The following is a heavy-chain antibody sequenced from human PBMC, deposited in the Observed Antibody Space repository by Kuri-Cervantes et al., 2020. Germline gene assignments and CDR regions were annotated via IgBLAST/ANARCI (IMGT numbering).Heavy chain of an antibody. D-gene: IGHD4-23*01. CDR1: GGSISSYY. J-gene: IGHJ4*02. V-gene: IGHV4-34*01. Sequence: SETLSLTCTVSGGSISSYYWSWIRQPPGKGLEWIGEINHSGSTNYNPSLKSRVTISVDTSKNQSSLKLSSVTAADTAVYYCARDYGGNSLLTFLDYWGQGTLVTVSS. CDR3: ARDYGGNSLLTFLDY. CDR2: INHSGST.